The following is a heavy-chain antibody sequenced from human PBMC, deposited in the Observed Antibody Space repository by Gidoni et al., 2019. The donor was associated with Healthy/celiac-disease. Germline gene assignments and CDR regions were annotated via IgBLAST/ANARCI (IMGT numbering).Heavy chain of an antibody. CDR1: GFTFDDYT. CDR2: ISWDGGST. Sequence: EVQLVESGGVVVQPGGSLRLSCAASGFTFDDYTMHWVRQAPGKGLEWVSLISWDGGSTYYADSVKGRFTISRDNSKNSLYLQMNSLRTENTALYYCAKDRSIAARRGGSWFDPWGQGTLVTVSS. D-gene: IGHD6-6*01. CDR3: AKDRSIAARRGGSWFDP. V-gene: IGHV3-43*01. J-gene: IGHJ5*02.